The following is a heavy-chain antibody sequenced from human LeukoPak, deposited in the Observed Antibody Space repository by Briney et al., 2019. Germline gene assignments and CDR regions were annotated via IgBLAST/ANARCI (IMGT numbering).Heavy chain of an antibody. Sequence: PSETLSLTCTVSGGFISSGGYYWTWIRQPSGKGLECIGYIYYSGSTYYNPSLKSRISMSLDTSKNQFSLKLSSVTAADTAMYYCARGPARSYFHVPDYWGQGTLVTVSS. CDR2: IYYSGST. J-gene: IGHJ4*02. D-gene: IGHD3-10*01. CDR3: ARGPARSYFHVPDY. V-gene: IGHV4-31*03. CDR1: GGFISSGGYY.